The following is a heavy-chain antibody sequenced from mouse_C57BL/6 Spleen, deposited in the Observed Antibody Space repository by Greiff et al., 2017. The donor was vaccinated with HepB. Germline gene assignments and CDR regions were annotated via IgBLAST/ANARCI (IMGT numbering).Heavy chain of an antibody. J-gene: IGHJ4*01. CDR1: GYTFTSYW. CDR2: IHPNSGST. V-gene: IGHV1-64*01. Sequence: VQLQQSGAELVKPGASVKLSCKASGYTFTSYWMHWVKQRPGQGLEWIGMIHPNSGSTNYNEKFKSKATLTVDKSSSTAYMQLSSLTSEDSAVYYCARESPYAMDYWGQGTSVTVSS. CDR3: ARESPYAMDY.